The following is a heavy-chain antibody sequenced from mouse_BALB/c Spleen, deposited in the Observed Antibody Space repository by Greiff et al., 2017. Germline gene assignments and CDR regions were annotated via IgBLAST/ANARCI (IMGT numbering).Heavy chain of an antibody. CDR3: ARARTARGWFAY. CDR2: IYPGDGDT. D-gene: IGHD3-2*01. Sequence: QVQLQQSGAELVRPGSSVKISCKASGYAFSSYWMNWVKQRPGQGLEWIGQIYPGDGDTNYNGKFKGKATLTADKSSSTAYMQLSSLTSEDSAVYFCARARTARGWFAYWGQGTLVTVSA. J-gene: IGHJ3*01. CDR1: GYAFSSYW. V-gene: IGHV1-80*01.